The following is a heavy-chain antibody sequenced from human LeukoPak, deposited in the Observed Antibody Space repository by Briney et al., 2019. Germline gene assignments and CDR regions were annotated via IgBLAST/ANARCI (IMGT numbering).Heavy chain of an antibody. CDR1: GFTFDDYG. CDR2: ISGSGGRP. Sequence: PGRSLRLSCEASGFTFDDYGMHWVRQAPGKGLEWVSAISGSGGRPYYADSVKGRFTISRDNSKNTLYLQMNSLRAEDTAVYYCARHPEPGYCSSTSCHESYFDYWGQGTLVTVSS. J-gene: IGHJ4*02. D-gene: IGHD2-2*01. CDR3: ARHPEPGYCSSTSCHESYFDY. V-gene: IGHV3-23*01.